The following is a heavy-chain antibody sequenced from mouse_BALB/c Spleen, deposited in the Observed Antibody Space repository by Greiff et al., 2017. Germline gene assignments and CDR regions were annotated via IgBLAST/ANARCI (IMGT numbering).Heavy chain of an antibody. CDR3: TRDYYRYDVGAMDY. V-gene: IGHV6-6*02. CDR2: IRLKSNNYAT. CDR1: GFTFSNYW. Sequence: EVKVEESGGGLVQPGGSMKLSCVASGFTFSNYWMNWVRQSPEKGLEWVAEIRLKSNNYATHYAESVKGRFTISRDDSKSSVYLQMNNLRAEDTGIYYCTRDYYRYDVGAMDYWGQGTSVTVSS. J-gene: IGHJ4*01. D-gene: IGHD2-14*01.